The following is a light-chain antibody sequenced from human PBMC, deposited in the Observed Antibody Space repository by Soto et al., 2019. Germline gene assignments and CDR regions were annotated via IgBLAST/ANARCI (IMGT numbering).Light chain of an antibody. J-gene: IGLJ1*01. Sequence: QSVLTQPASVSGSPGQSITLSCTGTSSDVGGYNYVSWYQQHPGKAPKLMIFDVSNRPSGVSNRFSGSKSGNTASLTISGLQAEDEADYYCSSYTSSSSTRVFGTGTKLTVL. CDR2: DVS. V-gene: IGLV2-14*01. CDR3: SSYTSSSSTRV. CDR1: SSDVGGYNY.